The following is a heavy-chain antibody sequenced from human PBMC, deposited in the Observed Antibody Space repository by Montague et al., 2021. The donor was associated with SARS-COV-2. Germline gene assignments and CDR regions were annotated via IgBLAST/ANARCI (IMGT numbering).Heavy chain of an antibody. CDR2: LFVSGRT. J-gene: IGHJ6*02. Sequence: TRSLTCSVSGASISSGAYYWSWIRQPAGKGLEWIGRLFVSGRTSYNPSLKSRVTMSVDASENHFSLKVTSVTVADTAVYYCARLAGFHTYFAFDVWGQGTTVAVS. CDR3: ARLAGFHTYFAFDV. CDR1: GASISSGAYY. D-gene: IGHD6-19*01. V-gene: IGHV4-61*02.